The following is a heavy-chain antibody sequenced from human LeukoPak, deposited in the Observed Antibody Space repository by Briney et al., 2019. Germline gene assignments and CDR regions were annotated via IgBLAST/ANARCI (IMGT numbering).Heavy chain of an antibody. CDR1: GGSFSGYY. CDR3: ARSPFGSITMVENWFDP. Sequence: SETLSLTCAVYGGSFSGYYSSWISHPPGKALEWIGEINHSGSTNYNPSLKSRVTISVATSKNQFSLKLSSVTAADTAVYYCARSPFGSITMVENWFDPWGQGTLVTVSS. J-gene: IGHJ5*02. CDR2: INHSGST. D-gene: IGHD3-10*01. V-gene: IGHV4-34*01.